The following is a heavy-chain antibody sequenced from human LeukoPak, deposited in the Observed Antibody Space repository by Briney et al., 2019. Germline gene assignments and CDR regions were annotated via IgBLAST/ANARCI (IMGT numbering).Heavy chain of an antibody. CDR3: ARDLRGRWLHPYYFDY. J-gene: IGHJ4*02. Sequence: GASVKVSCKASGYTFTCYYMHWVRQAPGQGLEWMGWINPNSGDTNYAQKFQGGVTMTRDTSISTVYVELSSLRSDDTAVYYCARDLRGRWLHPYYFDYWGQGTLVTVTS. V-gene: IGHV1-2*02. CDR1: GYTFTCYY. CDR2: INPNSGDT. D-gene: IGHD5-24*01.